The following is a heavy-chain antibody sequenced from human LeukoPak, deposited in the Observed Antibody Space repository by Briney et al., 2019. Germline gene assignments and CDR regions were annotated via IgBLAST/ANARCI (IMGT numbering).Heavy chain of an antibody. J-gene: IGHJ4*02. CDR3: ARDADTNSRYSRFDY. CDR2: ISSSSSTI. Sequence: PGGSLRLSCAASGFTFSSYSMNWVRQAPGKGLEWVSYISSSSSTIYYADSVKGRFTISRDNAKNSLYLQMNSLRAEDTAVYYCARDADTNSRYSRFDYWGQGTLVTVSS. V-gene: IGHV3-48*01. D-gene: IGHD2-8*01. CDR1: GFTFSSYS.